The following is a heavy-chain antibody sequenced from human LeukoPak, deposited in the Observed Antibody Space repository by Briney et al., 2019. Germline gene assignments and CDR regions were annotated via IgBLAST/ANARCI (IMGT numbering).Heavy chain of an antibody. CDR3: ARSSCSGGSCYRGAVDY. V-gene: IGHV3-21*01. J-gene: IGHJ4*02. CDR2: ISSSSYI. Sequence: GGSLRLSCAASGFTFSSYSMNWVRQAPGKGLEWVSSISSSSYIYYADSVKGRFTISRDNAKNSLYLQMNSLRAEDTAVYYCARSSCSGGSCYRGAVDYWGQGTLVTVSS. D-gene: IGHD2-15*01. CDR1: GFTFSSYS.